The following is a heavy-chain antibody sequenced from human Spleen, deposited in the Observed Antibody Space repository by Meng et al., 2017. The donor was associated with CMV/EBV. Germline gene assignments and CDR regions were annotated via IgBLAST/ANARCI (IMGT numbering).Heavy chain of an antibody. Sequence: QGWLVQLGAGVKKPGASVKVSCKASGYTFTGYYMHWVRQAPGQGLEWMGWINPNSGGTNYAQKFQGRVTMTRDTSISTAYMELSRLRSDDTAVYYCASIPSGSYYEFDYWGQGTLVTVSS. CDR3: ASIPSGSYYEFDY. CDR2: INPNSGGT. J-gene: IGHJ4*02. CDR1: GYTFTGYY. D-gene: IGHD1-26*01. V-gene: IGHV1-2*02.